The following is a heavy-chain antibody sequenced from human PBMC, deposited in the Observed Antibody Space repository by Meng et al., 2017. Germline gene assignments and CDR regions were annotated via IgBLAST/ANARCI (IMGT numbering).Heavy chain of an antibody. J-gene: IGHJ4*02. D-gene: IGHD3-16*01. CDR3: ARTRGDYYFDY. CDR1: GDSVTVGSHY. Sequence: VQLAQSGAGLAMPSETHSVHCTVSGDSVTVGSHYWSWTRQPPGKGLEWIGYIDYGGSTSYNPSLRSRVTISVDTSNNQFSLKLSSVTAADTAVFYCARTRGDYYFDYWGQGTLVTVSS. V-gene: IGHV4-61*01. CDR2: IDYGGST.